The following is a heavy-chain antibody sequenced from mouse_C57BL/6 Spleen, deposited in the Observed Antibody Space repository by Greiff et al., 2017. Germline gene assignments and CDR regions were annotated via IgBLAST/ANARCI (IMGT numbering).Heavy chain of an antibody. CDR3: ARKDSSGYRYAMDY. Sequence: QVQLQQPGTVLVKPGASVKLSCKASGYTFTSYWMHWVKQRPGQGLEWIGNINPSNGGTNYNEKFKSKATLTVDKSSSTAYMQLSSLTSEDSAVXYCARKDSSGYRYAMDYWGQGTSVTVSS. J-gene: IGHJ4*01. CDR1: GYTFTSYW. D-gene: IGHD3-2*02. CDR2: INPSNGGT. V-gene: IGHV1-53*01.